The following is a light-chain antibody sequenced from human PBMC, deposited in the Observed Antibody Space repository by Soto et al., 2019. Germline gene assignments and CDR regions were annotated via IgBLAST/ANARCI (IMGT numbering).Light chain of an antibody. J-gene: IGKJ2*01. CDR2: AAS. CDR1: QSISTY. V-gene: IGKV1-39*01. CDR3: QQSYSTPMYT. Sequence: DIPMTQSPSSLSASVGDRVTITCRASQSISTYLNWYQQKPGKAPKLLISAASSLQSGVPSRFSGRGSGTDFTLTISTLQPEDFATYYCQQSYSTPMYTFGRGTKLEI.